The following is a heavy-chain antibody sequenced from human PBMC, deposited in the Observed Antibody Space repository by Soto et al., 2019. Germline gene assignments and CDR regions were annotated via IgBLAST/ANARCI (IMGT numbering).Heavy chain of an antibody. CDR2: IYYSGST. V-gene: IGHV4-30-4*01. Sequence: PSETLSLTCTVSGGSISSGDYYWSWIRQPPGKGLEWIGYIYYSGSTYYNPSLKSRVTISVDTSKNQFSLKLSSVTAADTAVYYCARDIRYFDWLFPWFQPCGPGTRVTLAT. CDR3: ARDIRYFDWLFPWFQP. D-gene: IGHD3-9*01. CDR1: GGSISSGDYY. J-gene: IGHJ5*02.